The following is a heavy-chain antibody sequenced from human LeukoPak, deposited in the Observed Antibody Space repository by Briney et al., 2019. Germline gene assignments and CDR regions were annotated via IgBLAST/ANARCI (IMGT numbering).Heavy chain of an antibody. CDR3: ASEYCSGGSCYYADY. CDR1: GGTFSSYA. D-gene: IGHD2-15*01. V-gene: IGHV1-69*04. Sequence: SVKVSCRASGGTFSSYAISWVRQAPGQGLEWMGRIIPILGIANYAQKFQGRVTITADKSTSTAYMELSSLRSEDTAVYYCASEYCSGGSCYYADYWGQGTLVTVSS. J-gene: IGHJ4*02. CDR2: IIPILGIA.